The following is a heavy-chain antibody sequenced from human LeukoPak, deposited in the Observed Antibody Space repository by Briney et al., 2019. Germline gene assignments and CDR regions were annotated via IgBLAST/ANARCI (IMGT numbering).Heavy chain of an antibody. Sequence: SVKVSYKASGFTFTSSAMQWVRQARGQRLEWIGWIVVGSGNTNYAQKFQERVTITRDMSTSTAYMELSSLRSEDTAVYYCAAISPLGGGWYYGMDVWGQGTTVTVSS. CDR2: IVVGSGNT. CDR1: GFTFTSSA. D-gene: IGHD2-15*01. J-gene: IGHJ6*02. V-gene: IGHV1-58*02. CDR3: AAISPLGGGWYYGMDV.